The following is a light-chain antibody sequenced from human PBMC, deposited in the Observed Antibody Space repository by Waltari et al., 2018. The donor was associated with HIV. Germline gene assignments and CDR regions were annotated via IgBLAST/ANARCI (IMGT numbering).Light chain of an antibody. V-gene: IGKV1-5*03. Sequence: DIQLTQSPSTLSASVGDRVTITCRASQNINTWVAWYHQKPGKVPKLLIYQASNLPSGVSARFSGSGSGTEFTLTINSLQPDDFGTYYCQQYTNYPRTFGQGTKVEI. CDR2: QAS. J-gene: IGKJ1*01. CDR3: QQYTNYPRT. CDR1: QNINTW.